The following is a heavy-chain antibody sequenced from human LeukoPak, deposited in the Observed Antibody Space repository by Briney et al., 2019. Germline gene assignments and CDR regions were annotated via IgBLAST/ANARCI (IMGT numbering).Heavy chain of an antibody. CDR1: GFTFSSYG. J-gene: IGHJ3*02. D-gene: IGHD3-22*01. CDR3: ARETIDITVIVVVRMGDAFDI. Sequence: PGGSLRLSCAASGFTFSSYGMSWVRQPPGKGLEWIGGIYHSGSTYYNPSLKSRVTISVDTSKNQFSLKLSSVTAADTAVYYCARETIDITVIVVVRMGDAFDIWGQGTVVTVSS. CDR2: IYHSGST. V-gene: IGHV4-38-2*02.